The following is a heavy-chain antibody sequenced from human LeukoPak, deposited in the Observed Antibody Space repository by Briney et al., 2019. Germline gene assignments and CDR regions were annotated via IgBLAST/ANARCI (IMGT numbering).Heavy chain of an antibody. CDR3: AKRLGGTTEY. CDR2: IGGDGRGT. V-gene: IGHV3-23*01. J-gene: IGHJ4*02. Sequence: PGGSRLSCAASGFTFNIYSMTLVRQAPGKGLEWVSAIGGDGRGTDYADSVRGRFTISRDNSKNTLYLQMNSLTAEDTALYYCAKRLGGTTEYWGLGTLVTVSS. D-gene: IGHD1-26*01. CDR1: GFTFNIYS.